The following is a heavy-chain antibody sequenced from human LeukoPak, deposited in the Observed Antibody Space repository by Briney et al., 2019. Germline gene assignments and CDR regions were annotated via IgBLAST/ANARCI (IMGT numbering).Heavy chain of an antibody. J-gene: IGHJ6*03. V-gene: IGHV3-48*01. CDR1: GFTFSSYW. CDR2: ISGSSNVI. CDR3: ARGLYYMDV. Sequence: PGGSLRLSCAASGFTFSSYWMSRVRQAPGKGLEWLSYISGSSNVIYYADSVKGRFTISRDNAKDSLYLQMNSLKAEDTAVYYCARGLYYMDVWGKGTTVTVSS.